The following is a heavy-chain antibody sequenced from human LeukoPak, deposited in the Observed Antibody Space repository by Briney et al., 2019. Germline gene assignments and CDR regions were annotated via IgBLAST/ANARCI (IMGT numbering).Heavy chain of an antibody. CDR1: GFTFSNAW. V-gene: IGHV3-15*01. Sequence: GGSLRLSCAASGFTFSNAWMSWVRQAPGKGLEWVGRIKSKTDGGTTDYAAPVEGRFTISRDDSKNTLYLQMNRLKIEDTAVYYCTTGPGYSYGFVAFDIWGQGTMVTVSS. CDR3: TTGPGYSYGFVAFDI. J-gene: IGHJ3*02. D-gene: IGHD5-18*01. CDR2: IKSKTDGGTT.